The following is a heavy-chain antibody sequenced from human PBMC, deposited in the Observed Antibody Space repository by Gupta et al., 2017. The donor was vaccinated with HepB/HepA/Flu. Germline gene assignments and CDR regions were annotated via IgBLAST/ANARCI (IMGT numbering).Heavy chain of an antibody. Sequence: QVQLQESGPGLVKPSETLSLTCTVSGASITSYSWSWIRQPPGKGLEWIGYIYYSGSINYNPSLKSRVTISIDTSKNQFSLNLRSVTAADTAIYYCTRGERMGGDYWGQGTLVTVSS. D-gene: IGHD2-15*01. V-gene: IGHV4-59*01. CDR3: TRGERMGGDY. CDR2: IYYSGSI. J-gene: IGHJ4*02. CDR1: GASITSYS.